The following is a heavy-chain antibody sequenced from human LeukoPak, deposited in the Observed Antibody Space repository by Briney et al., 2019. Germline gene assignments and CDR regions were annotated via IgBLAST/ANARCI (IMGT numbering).Heavy chain of an antibody. CDR2: IDYTGST. CDR3: ARGLSSTRRESDY. J-gene: IGHJ4*02. V-gene: IGHV4-59*01. Sequence: SETLSLTCSVSGASMRNFYWSWIRQPPGEGLEWIGYIDYTGSTSYNPSLKSRVTISIDTSRNQFSLRLNSVAAADTAVYFCARGLSSTRRESDYWGQETLVTVST. D-gene: IGHD2-2*01. CDR1: GASMRNFY.